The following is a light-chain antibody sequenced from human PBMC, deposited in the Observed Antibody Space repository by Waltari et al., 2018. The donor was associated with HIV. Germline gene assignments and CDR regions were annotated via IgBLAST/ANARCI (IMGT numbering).Light chain of an antibody. CDR3: QQYFKIGPT. Sequence: DILMIPSPDSLAVSLGHWATVNFRSTLLLFFNSTNQNFLAWYQQKPGQSPKLLFYWASTRASGVPDRFSGSGSGTDFSLTISSLQADDVAVYYCQQYFKIGPTFGGGTKVEIK. CDR1: LLLFFNSTNQNF. CDR2: WAS. J-gene: IGKJ4*01. V-gene: IGKV4-1*01.